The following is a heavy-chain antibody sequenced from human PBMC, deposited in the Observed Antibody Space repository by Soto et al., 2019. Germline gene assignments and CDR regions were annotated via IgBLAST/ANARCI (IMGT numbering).Heavy chain of an antibody. CDR3: TTDEVAAAGVDY. D-gene: IGHD6-13*01. J-gene: IGHJ4*02. CDR1: GFTFSNAW. Sequence: PGGSLRLSCAASGFTFSNAWMSWVRQAPGKGLEWDGRIKSKTDGGTTDYAAPVKGRFTISRDDSKNTLYLQMNSLKTEDTAVYYCTTDEVAAAGVDYWGQGTLVTSPQ. V-gene: IGHV3-15*01. CDR2: IKSKTDGGTT.